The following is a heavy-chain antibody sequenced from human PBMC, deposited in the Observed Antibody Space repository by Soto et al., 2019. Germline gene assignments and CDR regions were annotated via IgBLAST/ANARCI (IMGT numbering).Heavy chain of an antibody. Sequence: GGSLILSCAASGFTFSSYAMSWVRQAPGKGLEWVSAISGSGGSTYYADSVKGRFTISGDNSKNTLYLQMNSLRADDTAVYYCAKAIPYYDTSGYFDYWGQGTLVTVSS. J-gene: IGHJ4*02. D-gene: IGHD3-22*01. CDR1: GFTFSSYA. CDR3: AKAIPYYDTSGYFDY. V-gene: IGHV3-23*01. CDR2: ISGSGGST.